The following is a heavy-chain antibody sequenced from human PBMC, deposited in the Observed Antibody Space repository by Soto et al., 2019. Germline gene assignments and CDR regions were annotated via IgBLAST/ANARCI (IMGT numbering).Heavy chain of an antibody. CDR3: ASSGPDVLNGFYYPDMDV. Sequence: SETLSLTCSIYGGSSSGYYWSWIRQPPGKGLEWIGEINHSGNTNYNPSLKSRVTISVDTSNNQFSLKLNSVTAADTAVYYCASSGPDVLNGFYYPDMDVWGQGTTVTVSS. V-gene: IGHV4-34*01. CDR1: GGSSSGYY. D-gene: IGHD1-26*01. CDR2: INHSGNT. J-gene: IGHJ6*02.